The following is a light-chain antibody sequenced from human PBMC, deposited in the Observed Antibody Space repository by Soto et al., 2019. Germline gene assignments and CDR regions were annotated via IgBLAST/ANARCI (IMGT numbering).Light chain of an antibody. V-gene: IGLV8-61*01. CDR1: SGSVSTRYY. J-gene: IGLJ3*02. Sequence: QTVVTQEPSFSVSPGGTVTLPCGVSSGSVSTRYYTSWYQQTPGQAPRTLIYSTSTRSSGVPDRFSGSIVGNKAALTISGAQADDESDYYCVLYMGSGIWVFGGGTKLTVL. CDR2: STS. CDR3: VLYMGSGIWV.